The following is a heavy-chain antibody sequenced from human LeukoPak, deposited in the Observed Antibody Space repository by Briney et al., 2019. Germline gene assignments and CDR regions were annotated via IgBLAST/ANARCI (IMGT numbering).Heavy chain of an antibody. CDR2: ISDISSTI. CDR1: GFTFSTYS. D-gene: IGHD1-26*01. J-gene: IGHJ4*02. CDR3: AKEKWGPFDY. Sequence: PGGSLRLSCAASGFTFSTYSMNWVRLAPGKGLEWVSFISDISSTIYYADSVKGRFTISRDNSKNTLYLQMNSLRAEDTAVYYCAKEKWGPFDYWGQGTLVTVSS. V-gene: IGHV3-48*01.